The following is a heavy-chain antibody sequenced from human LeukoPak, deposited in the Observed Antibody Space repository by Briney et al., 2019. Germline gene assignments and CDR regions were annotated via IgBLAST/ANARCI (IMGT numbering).Heavy chain of an antibody. Sequence: SETLSLTCTVSGGSISSGGYYWSWNRQHPGKGLEWIGYIYYSGSTYYNPSLKSRVTISVDTSKNQFSLKLSSVTAADTAVYYCARYGDYAQFGYWGQGTLVTVSS. CDR3: ARYGDYAQFGY. CDR1: GGSISSGGYY. J-gene: IGHJ4*02. D-gene: IGHD4-17*01. CDR2: IYYSGST. V-gene: IGHV4-31*03.